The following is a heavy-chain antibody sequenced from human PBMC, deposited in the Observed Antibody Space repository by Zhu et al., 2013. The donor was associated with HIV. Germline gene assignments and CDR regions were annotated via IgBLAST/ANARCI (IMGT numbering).Heavy chain of an antibody. CDR2: INPKNGDT. D-gene: IGHD4-17*01. CDR1: GYSFTDYY. J-gene: IGHJ4*02. CDR3: ARDSGTVTPTFDY. V-gene: IGHV1-2*02. Sequence: QVQLVQSGAEVKKPGASEKVSCKASGYSFTDYYLHWVRQAPGQGLEWMGWINPKNGDTNYGQKFQGRVTMTRDTSITTFYMELSRLRSDDTAVYYCARDSGTVTPTFDYWGQGTLVTVSS.